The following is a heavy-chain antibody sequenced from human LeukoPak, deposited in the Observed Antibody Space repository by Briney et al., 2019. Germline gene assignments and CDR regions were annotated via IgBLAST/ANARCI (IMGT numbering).Heavy chain of an antibody. J-gene: IGHJ6*03. V-gene: IGHV3-15*01. CDR3: TTRRPSRDYPYYYYYYMDV. CDR2: IKSNTDGGTT. D-gene: IGHD4-17*01. Sequence: GGSLRLSCAASGFTFSSYAMSWVRQAPGKGLEWVGRIKSNTDGGTTDYAAPVKGRFTVSRDASKNTLYLEMNSLKTEDTAVYYCTTRRPSRDYPYYYYYYMDVWGKGTTVTVSS. CDR1: GFTFSSYA.